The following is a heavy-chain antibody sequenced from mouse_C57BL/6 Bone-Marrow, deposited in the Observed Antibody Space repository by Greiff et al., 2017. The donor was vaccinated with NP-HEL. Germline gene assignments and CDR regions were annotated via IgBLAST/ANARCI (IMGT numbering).Heavy chain of an antibody. V-gene: IGHV5-6*01. CDR1: GFTFSSYG. D-gene: IGHD2-3*01. J-gene: IGHJ4*01. Sequence: EVQLVESGGDLVKPGGSLKLSCAASGFTFSSYGMSWVRQTPDKRLEWVATISSGGSYTYYPDSVQGRFTISRDNAKNTLYLQMSSLKSEDTAMYYCARQGGYSLYGMDYWGQGTSVTVSS. CDR2: ISSGGSYT. CDR3: ARQGGYSLYGMDY.